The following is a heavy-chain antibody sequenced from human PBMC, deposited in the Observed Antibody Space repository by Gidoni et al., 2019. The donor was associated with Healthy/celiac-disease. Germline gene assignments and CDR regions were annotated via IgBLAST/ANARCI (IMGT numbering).Heavy chain of an antibody. CDR3: ARAGGYSYGRLDY. CDR1: GFPVSSNY. V-gene: IGHV3-53*04. D-gene: IGHD5-18*01. CDR2: IYSGGST. J-gene: IGHJ4*02. Sequence: VQLVESGGGLVQPGGSLRLSCAASGFPVSSNYMSWVRQAPGKGLEWVSVIYSGGSTYYADSVKGRSTISRHNSKNTLYLQMNSLRAEDTAVYYCARAGGYSYGRLDYWGQGTLVTVSS.